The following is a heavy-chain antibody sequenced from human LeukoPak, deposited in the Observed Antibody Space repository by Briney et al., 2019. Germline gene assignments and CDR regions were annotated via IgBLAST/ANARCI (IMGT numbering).Heavy chain of an antibody. D-gene: IGHD4-11*01. Sequence: PGGSLRLTCAASGSTFSSYGMHWVRQAPGTGLEWVAFIRYDGSNKYYADSVKGRFTISRDDSKNTLYLQMNSLRAEDTAVYYCAKVTTISDYWGQGTLVTVSS. CDR3: AKVTTISDY. CDR1: GSTFSSYG. CDR2: IRYDGSNK. V-gene: IGHV3-30*02. J-gene: IGHJ4*02.